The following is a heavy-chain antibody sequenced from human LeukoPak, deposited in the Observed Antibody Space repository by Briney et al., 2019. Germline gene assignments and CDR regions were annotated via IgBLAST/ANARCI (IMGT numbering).Heavy chain of an antibody. CDR2: IKQDGSEK. J-gene: IGHJ6*02. CDR1: GFTFSSYW. CDR3: ARASLVRGVIRYRTHYYGMDV. V-gene: IGHV3-7*01. Sequence: GGSLRLSCAASGFTFSSYWMSWVRQAPGKGLEWVANIKQDGSEKYYVDSVKGRFTISRDNAKNSLYLQMNSLRAEDTAVYYCARASLVRGVIRYRTHYYGMDVWGQGTTVTVSS. D-gene: IGHD3-10*01.